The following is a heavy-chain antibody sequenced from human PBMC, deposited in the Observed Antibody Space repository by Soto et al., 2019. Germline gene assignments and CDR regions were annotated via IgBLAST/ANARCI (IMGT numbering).Heavy chain of an antibody. CDR1: GDSISSYS. CDR2: IRNNGNT. CDR3: AREGNLGRWLQPLDY. V-gene: IGHV4-59*01. Sequence: QVLLQVSGPGLVKPSETLSLTCSVSGDSISSYSWSWIRQPPGKGLEWIGNIRNNGNTKYHPSLKSRVTMSVDTSSNKFSLRLISVTAADTAVYYCAREGNLGRWLQPLDYWGQGTLVTVSS. J-gene: IGHJ4*02. D-gene: IGHD1-26*01.